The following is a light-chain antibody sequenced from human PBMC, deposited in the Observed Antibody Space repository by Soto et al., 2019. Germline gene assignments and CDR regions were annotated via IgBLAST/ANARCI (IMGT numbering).Light chain of an antibody. CDR2: RAS. CDR1: QSISDN. CDR3: QQYNIWPVT. J-gene: IGKJ5*01. V-gene: IGKV3-15*01. Sequence: EVLMTQSPDTLYVSPGERVTLSCRASQSISDNFAWYQQKPGQGPRLLVYRASTRTLGIPARFSGSESGTGFTLTISSLQSEDFAVDYCQQYNIWPVTVGQGTRLEIK.